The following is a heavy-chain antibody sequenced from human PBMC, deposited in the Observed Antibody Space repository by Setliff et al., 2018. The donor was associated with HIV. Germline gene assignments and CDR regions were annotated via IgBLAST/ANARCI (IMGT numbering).Heavy chain of an antibody. J-gene: IGHJ2*01. Sequence: PGGSLRLSCETSGFTFGDFCMNWVRQAPGKGLEWVGFIRSKAHGGATDYAAPVKGRFTISRDDSKNTLYLQMNSLKTEDTAVYYCTTELWPYWYFDLWGRGTLVTVSS. CDR2: IRSKAHGGAT. CDR1: GFTFGDFC. V-gene: IGHV3-15*07. CDR3: TTELWPYWYFDL.